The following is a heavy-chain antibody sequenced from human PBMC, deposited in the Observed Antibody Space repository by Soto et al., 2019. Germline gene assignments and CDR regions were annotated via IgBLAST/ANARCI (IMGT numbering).Heavy chain of an antibody. CDR3: ARVPDLDYCSRTSCLYYFDY. J-gene: IGHJ4*02. D-gene: IGHD2-2*01. CDR1: GFTFSRYV. V-gene: IGHV3-23*01. CDR2: INSNGGST. Sequence: EVQLLESGGGLVQPGGSLRLSCVASGFTFSRYVMTWVRQAPGKGLEWVSTINSNGGSTYYTDSVKGRFTISRDNSKNSLYLQVTGLRAEATAVYFCARVPDLDYCSRTSCLYYFDYWGQGALVTVSS.